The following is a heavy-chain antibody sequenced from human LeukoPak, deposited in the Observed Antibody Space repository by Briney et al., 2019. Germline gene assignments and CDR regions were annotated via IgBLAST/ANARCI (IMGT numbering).Heavy chain of an antibody. V-gene: IGHV3-64*01. D-gene: IGHD1-26*01. J-gene: IGHJ4*02. CDR2: ISSSGGNT. CDR3: AKGGIVGATDYFDY. CDR1: GFTFSSYS. Sequence: GGSLRLSCAASGFTFSSYSMHWVRQAPGKGLEYVSAISSSGGNTYYAISVKGRFTISRDNSKNTLYLQMNSLRAEDTAVYYCAKGGIVGATDYFDYWGQGTLVTVSS.